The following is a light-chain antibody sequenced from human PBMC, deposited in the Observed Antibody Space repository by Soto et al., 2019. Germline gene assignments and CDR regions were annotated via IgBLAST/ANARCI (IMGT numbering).Light chain of an antibody. CDR1: QNVTSN. Sequence: ATLSLSPGERATLSCRASQNVTSNLLVWYQQHPGQAPRLLIYGASSGATGIPARFSGSGSGTEFTLTISSLQSEDFAVYYCQQYNNWPRWTFGQGTKVDI. CDR3: QQYNNWPRWT. J-gene: IGKJ1*01. V-gene: IGKV3-15*01. CDR2: GAS.